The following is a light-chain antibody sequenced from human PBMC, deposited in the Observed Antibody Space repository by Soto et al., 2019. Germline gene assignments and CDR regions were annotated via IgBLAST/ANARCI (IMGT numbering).Light chain of an antibody. CDR1: QSISSY. J-gene: IGKJ1*01. Sequence: DIQMTQSPSSLSASVGDRVTLTCRASQSISSYLNWYQQKPAKAPKLLIYAASSLQSGVPSRFSGSGSGTEFTLTISSLQADDFATYYCQQYNPYSPWTFGQGTKVDI. CDR3: QQYNPYSPWT. CDR2: AAS. V-gene: IGKV1-39*01.